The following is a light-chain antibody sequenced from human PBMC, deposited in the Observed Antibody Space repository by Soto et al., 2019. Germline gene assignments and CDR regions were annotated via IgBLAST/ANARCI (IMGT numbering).Light chain of an antibody. J-gene: IGKJ4*01. CDR1: QSVFQSSNNENH. CDR2: WAS. CDR3: QQYYNTPLT. V-gene: IGKV4-1*01. Sequence: DIVMTQSPDSLAVSLGERATINCRSGQSVFQSSNNENHLAWYQQKPGQPPKLLISWASTRESGVPERFSGSGSGTDFTLTISSLQAEDVAVYYCQQYYNTPLTFGGGTKVEIK.